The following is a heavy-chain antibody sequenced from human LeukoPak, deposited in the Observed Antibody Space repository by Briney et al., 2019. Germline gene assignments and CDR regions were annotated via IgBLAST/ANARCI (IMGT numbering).Heavy chain of an antibody. J-gene: IGHJ4*02. D-gene: IGHD3-22*01. Sequence: SVKVSCKASGGTFSSYAISWVRQAPGQGLEWTGGIIPMFGTANYAQKLQGRVTITTDESTSTVYMELSSLRSEDTAVYYCTSRDGGRYDSSAYYYWGQGTLVTVSS. V-gene: IGHV1-69*05. CDR1: GGTFSSYA. CDR2: IIPMFGTA. CDR3: TSRDGGRYDSSAYYY.